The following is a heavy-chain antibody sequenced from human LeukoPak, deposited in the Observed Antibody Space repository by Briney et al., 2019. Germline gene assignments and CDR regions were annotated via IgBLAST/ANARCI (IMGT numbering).Heavy chain of an antibody. Sequence: SETLSLTCTVSGGSISIYYWTWIRQPPGKGLEWIGYIDSRGSTDYNPSLKSRVTMSVDMSKNHFSLELSAVTAADTAVYYCAKSNGYGLVDIWGQGTMVTVSS. CDR3: AKSNGYGLVDI. CDR2: IDSRGST. D-gene: IGHD3-10*01. CDR1: GGSISIYY. J-gene: IGHJ3*02. V-gene: IGHV4-59*01.